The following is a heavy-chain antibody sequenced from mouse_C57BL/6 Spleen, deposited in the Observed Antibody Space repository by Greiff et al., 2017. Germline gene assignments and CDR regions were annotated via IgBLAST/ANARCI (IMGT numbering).Heavy chain of an antibody. Sequence: VQLQQSGPELVKPGASVKISCKASGYSFTGYYMNWVKQSPEKSLEWIGEISPSTGGTTYNQKFKAKATLTVDKSSSPAYMQLKSLTSEDSAVYYYARKTLYYYGSSYYAMDYWGQGTSVTVSS. CDR1: GYSFTGYY. CDR3: ARKTLYYYGSSYYAMDY. D-gene: IGHD1-1*01. V-gene: IGHV1-42*01. CDR2: ISPSTGGT. J-gene: IGHJ4*01.